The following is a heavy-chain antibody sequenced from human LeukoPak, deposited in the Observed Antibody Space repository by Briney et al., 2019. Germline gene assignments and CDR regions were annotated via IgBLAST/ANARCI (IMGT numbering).Heavy chain of an antibody. CDR2: IYYSGST. Sequence: SETLSLTCTVSGGSITNGDYYWSWIRQHPGKGLEWIGYIYYSGSTYYNPSLETRVSLSVDTFKSQFSLKVSSVTAADTAVYYCARDFNSGYGPFDSWGQGTLVTVSS. J-gene: IGHJ4*02. V-gene: IGHV4-31*02. CDR1: GGSITNGDYY. D-gene: IGHD5-12*01. CDR3: ARDFNSGYGPFDS.